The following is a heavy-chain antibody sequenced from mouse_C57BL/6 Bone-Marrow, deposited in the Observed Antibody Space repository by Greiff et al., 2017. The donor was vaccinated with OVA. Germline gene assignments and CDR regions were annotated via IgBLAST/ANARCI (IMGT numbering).Heavy chain of an antibody. CDR2: IDPNSGGT. CDR3: ARTPPYYDYDDWYFDV. D-gene: IGHD2-4*01. V-gene: IGHV1-72*01. CDR1: GYTFTSYW. J-gene: IGHJ1*03. Sequence: LQPGAELVKPGASVKLSCKASGYTFTSYWMHWVKQRPGRGLEWIGRIDPNSGGTKYNEKFKSKATLTVDKPSSTAYMQLSSLTSEDSAVYYCARTPPYYDYDDWYFDVWGTGTTVTVSS.